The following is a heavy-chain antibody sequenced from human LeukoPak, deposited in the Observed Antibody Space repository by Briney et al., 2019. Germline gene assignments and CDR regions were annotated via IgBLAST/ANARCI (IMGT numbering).Heavy chain of an antibody. V-gene: IGHV4-34*01. Sequence: SETLSLTCAVYGGSFSGYYWSWIRQPPGKGLEWIGEINHSGSTNYNPSLKSRVTTSVDTSKNQFSLKLSSVTAADTAVYYCARGRYFDWFLFDYWGQGTLVTVSS. D-gene: IGHD3-9*01. CDR2: INHSGST. J-gene: IGHJ4*02. CDR1: GGSFSGYY. CDR3: ARGRYFDWFLFDY.